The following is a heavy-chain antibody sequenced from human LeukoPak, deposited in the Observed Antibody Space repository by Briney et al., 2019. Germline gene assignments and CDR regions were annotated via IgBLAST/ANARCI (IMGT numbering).Heavy chain of an antibody. CDR1: GVSISSGDYY. Sequence: SETLSLTCTVSGVSISSGDYYWSWIRQPPGKGLEWIGYIYYSGSTYYNPSLKSRVTISVDTSKNQFSLKLSSVTAADTAVYYCARENLLVRGNAFDIWGQGTMVTVSS. CDR3: ARENLLVRGNAFDI. V-gene: IGHV4-30-4*01. J-gene: IGHJ3*02. CDR2: IYYSGST. D-gene: IGHD3-10*01.